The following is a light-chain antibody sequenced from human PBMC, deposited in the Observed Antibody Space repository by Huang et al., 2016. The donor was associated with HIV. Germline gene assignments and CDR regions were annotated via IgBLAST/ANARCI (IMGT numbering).Light chain of an antibody. CDR1: QSIFNY. V-gene: IGKV3-11*01. J-gene: IGKJ2*01. Sequence: EIVLTQSPATLSLSPGESATLSCRTSQSIFNYLAWYQQRPGQAPRLLIYDASHRATGVSARFSGSGSGTDFALTISNLGPEDFAVYYCQQRSAWPRTFGQGTRLEI. CDR3: QQRSAWPRT. CDR2: DAS.